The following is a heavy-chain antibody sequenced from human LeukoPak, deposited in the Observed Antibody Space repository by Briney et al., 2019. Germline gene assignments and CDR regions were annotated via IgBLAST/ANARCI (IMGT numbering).Heavy chain of an antibody. CDR1: GGTFSSYA. J-gene: IGHJ3*02. D-gene: IGHD3-22*01. CDR2: IIPIFGTA. Sequence: SVKVSCKASGGTFSSYAISWVRQAPGQGLEWMGRIIPIFGTANYAQKFQGRVTITTDESTSTAYMELSSLRSEDTAVYYCATPRDYYDRRAFDIWGRGTMVTVSS. CDR3: ATPRDYYDRRAFDI. V-gene: IGHV1-69*05.